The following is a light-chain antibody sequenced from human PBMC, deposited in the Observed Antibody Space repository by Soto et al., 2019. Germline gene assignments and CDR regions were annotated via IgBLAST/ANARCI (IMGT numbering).Light chain of an antibody. CDR1: SSDVGGYNY. Sequence: QSALTQPASVSGSPGQSITISCTGTSSDVGGYNYVSWYQQHPGKAPKLMIYDVSNRPSGVSNRFSGSKSGNTASLTISGLQAEGDADYNCSSYTSSSTSYDVGTGTKVPVL. V-gene: IGLV2-14*01. J-gene: IGLJ1*01. CDR3: SSYTSSSTSYD. CDR2: DVS.